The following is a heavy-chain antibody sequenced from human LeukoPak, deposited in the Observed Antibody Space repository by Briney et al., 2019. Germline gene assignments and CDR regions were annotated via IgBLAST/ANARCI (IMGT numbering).Heavy chain of an antibody. J-gene: IGHJ6*03. Sequence: SETLSLTCTVSGYSISSGYYWGWIRQPPGKGLEWIGSIYHSGRTFYNPSLKSRVTISVDTSKNQFSLKLTSVTAADTAVYYCARLLVYYYYYMDVWGKGTTVTISS. CDR1: GYSISSGYY. CDR2: IYHSGRT. V-gene: IGHV4-38-2*02. D-gene: IGHD3-9*01. CDR3: ARLLVYYYYYMDV.